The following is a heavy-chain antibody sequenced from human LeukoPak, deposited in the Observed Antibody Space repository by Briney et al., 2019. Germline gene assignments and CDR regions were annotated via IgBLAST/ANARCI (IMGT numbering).Heavy chain of an antibody. V-gene: IGHV3-7*01. D-gene: IGHD5-12*01. CDR2: INQDGSEQ. Sequence: GGSLRLSCAASGFTFSSYWMSWVRQAPGKGLEWVANINQDGSEQYYVDSVKGRFTISRDNTKNSLYLQMNSLRAEDTAVYYCAREGLIVAGSDAFDIWGQGTMVTVSS. J-gene: IGHJ3*02. CDR3: AREGLIVAGSDAFDI. CDR1: GFTFSSYW.